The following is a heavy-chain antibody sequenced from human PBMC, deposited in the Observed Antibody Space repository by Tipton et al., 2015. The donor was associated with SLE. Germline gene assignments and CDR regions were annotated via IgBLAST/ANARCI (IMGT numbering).Heavy chain of an antibody. CDR3: ARVPLGQRQTGYWYFDL. CDR1: GGSISSYY. V-gene: IGHV4-34*01. Sequence: TLSLTCSVSGGSISSYYWSWIRQPPGNGLEWIGEINHSGNTNFNSSLKSRVTISVDTSRNQFSLKLTSVTAADTAVYFCARVPLGQRQTGYWYFDLWGRGTLVTVSS. CDR2: INHSGNT. D-gene: IGHD1/OR15-1a*01. J-gene: IGHJ2*01.